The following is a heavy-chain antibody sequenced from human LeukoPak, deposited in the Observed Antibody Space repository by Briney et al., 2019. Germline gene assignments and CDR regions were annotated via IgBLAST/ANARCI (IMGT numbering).Heavy chain of an antibody. CDR2: IYYSGST. D-gene: IGHD4-17*01. V-gene: IGHV4-59*01. CDR3: ARADDYGDYYFGY. J-gene: IGHJ4*02. Sequence: PSETLSLTCTVSGRSISSCYWSWIRQPPGKGLEWIGYIYYSGSTNYNPSLKSRVTISVDTSKNQFSLKLSSVTAADTAVYYCARADDYGDYYFGYWGQGTLVTVSS. CDR1: GRSISSCY.